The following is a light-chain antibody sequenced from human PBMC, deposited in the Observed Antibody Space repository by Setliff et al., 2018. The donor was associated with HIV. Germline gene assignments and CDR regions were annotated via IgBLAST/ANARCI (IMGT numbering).Light chain of an antibody. Sequence: QSVLTQPASVSGSPGQSITISCTGTSSDVGGYNYVSWYQQHPGKAPKLMIYEVSNRPSGVSYRFSGSKSGNTASLTISGLQAEDEADYYCSSYTNSITVYVFGTGTKVTVL. J-gene: IGLJ1*01. CDR2: EVS. V-gene: IGLV2-14*01. CDR3: SSYTNSITVYV. CDR1: SSDVGGYNY.